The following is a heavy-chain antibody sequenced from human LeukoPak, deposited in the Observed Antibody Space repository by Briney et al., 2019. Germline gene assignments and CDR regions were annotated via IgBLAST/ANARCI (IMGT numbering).Heavy chain of an antibody. CDR2: IYYSGST. Sequence: SPSETLSLTCTVSGGSISSSSYYWGWIRQPPGKGLEWIGSIYYSGSTYYNPSLKSRVTISVDTSKNQFSLKLSSVTAADTAVYYCARRLLWFGERNWFDPWGQGTLVTVSS. CDR1: GGSISSSSYY. CDR3: ARRLLWFGERNWFDP. D-gene: IGHD3-10*01. J-gene: IGHJ5*02. V-gene: IGHV4-39*01.